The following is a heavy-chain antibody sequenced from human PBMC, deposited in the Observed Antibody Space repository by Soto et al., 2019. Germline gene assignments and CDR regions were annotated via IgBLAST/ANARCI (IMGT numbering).Heavy chain of an antibody. V-gene: IGHV1-69*12. J-gene: IGHJ4*02. CDR1: GGTFSNYA. CDR3: ARVSSSWSKNYFAY. D-gene: IGHD6-13*01. CDR2: IIPIFGTT. Sequence: QVQLVQSGAEVKKPGSSVKVSCKASGGTFSNYAISWVRQAPGQGLEWMGGIIPIFGTTNYAQRFQGRVTITGDDSPSTAYMGVSSLDFEDRALYYWARVSSSWSKNYFAYWAREPWSPSPQ.